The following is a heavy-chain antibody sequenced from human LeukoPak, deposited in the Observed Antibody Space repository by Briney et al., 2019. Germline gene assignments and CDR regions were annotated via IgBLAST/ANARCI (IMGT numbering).Heavy chain of an antibody. CDR2: SIPIFATA. J-gene: IGHJ4*02. CDR1: RGTFSSYA. V-gene: IGHV1-69*13. Sequence: ASVKVSCKASRGTFSSYAISWVRQAPGQGRKWMGGSIPIFATANYAQKFQGRVTITADESTSTAYMALSRLRSEDTAVYYCARYPYCSSTSCPFDYWGQGTLVTVSS. CDR3: ARYPYCSSTSCPFDY. D-gene: IGHD2-2*01.